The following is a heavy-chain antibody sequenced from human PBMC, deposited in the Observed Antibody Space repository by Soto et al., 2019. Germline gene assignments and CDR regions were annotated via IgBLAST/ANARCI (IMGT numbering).Heavy chain of an antibody. CDR3: ARFADMVRAPTA. D-gene: IGHD3-10*01. Sequence: QVQLQESGPGLVKPSGTLSLTCAVSGGSISSSNWWSWVRQPPGKGLEWIGEIYHSGSTNYNPSLKSGVTISVDKSKNQFSLNLSSVTAADPAVYYCARFADMVRAPTAWGQGTLVTVSS. CDR2: IYHSGST. J-gene: IGHJ5*02. V-gene: IGHV4-4*02. CDR1: GGSISSSNW.